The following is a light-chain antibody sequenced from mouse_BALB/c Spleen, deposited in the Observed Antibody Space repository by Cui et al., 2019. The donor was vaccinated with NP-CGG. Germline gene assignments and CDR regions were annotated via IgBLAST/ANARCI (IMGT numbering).Light chain of an antibody. Sequence: QAFVTKQSSPTTSPGETVTLTCRSSTGAVTTSNYANWVQEKPDHLFTGLIGGTNNRAQGVPARFSGSLIGDKAALTITGAQTEDEAIYFCALWYSNHWVFGGGTKLTVL. CDR2: GTN. V-gene: IGLV1*01. CDR1: TGAVTTSNY. CDR3: ALWYSNHWV. J-gene: IGLJ1*01.